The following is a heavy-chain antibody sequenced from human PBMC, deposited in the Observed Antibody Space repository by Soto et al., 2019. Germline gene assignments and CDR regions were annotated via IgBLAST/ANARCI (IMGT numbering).Heavy chain of an antibody. Sequence: QVQLVQSGAEVKKPGASVKVSCKASGYTFTGYYMHWVRQAPGQGLEWMGWINPNSGGTNYAQKFQGWVTMTRDTSISSAYMELSRLRSDDTAVYYCARAEPLVTQYYFDYWGQGTLVTVSS. J-gene: IGHJ4*02. CDR1: GYTFTGYY. CDR3: ARAEPLVTQYYFDY. D-gene: IGHD3-9*01. V-gene: IGHV1-2*04. CDR2: INPNSGGT.